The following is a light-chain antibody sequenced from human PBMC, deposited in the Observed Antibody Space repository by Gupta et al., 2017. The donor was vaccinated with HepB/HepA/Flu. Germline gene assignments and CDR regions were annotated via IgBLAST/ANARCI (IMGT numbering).Light chain of an antibody. J-gene: IGKJ3*01. V-gene: IGKV3-11*01. CDR1: QSIYNY. CDR2: DAS. Sequence: EIVLTHSPVTLSLSPGERATLSCRASQSIYNYLTWYQQKPGQAPSLLIHDASNRATGIPARFSGSGSGTDFTLTISMREPEDFAVYYCQQRFNWPRTFGHGTKVGIK. CDR3: QQRFNWPRT.